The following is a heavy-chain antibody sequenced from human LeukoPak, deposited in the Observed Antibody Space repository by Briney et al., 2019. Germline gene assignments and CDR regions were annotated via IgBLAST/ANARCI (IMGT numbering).Heavy chain of an antibody. CDR3: ARSATNRDISASGSDYYYYGMDV. V-gene: IGHV1-18*01. D-gene: IGHD3-10*01. CDR1: GYTFTSYG. CDR2: ISAYNDNT. Sequence: ASVTLSCKASGYTFTSYGITWVRQPPGQGLEWMGWISAYNDNTNYAQKLQGRVTMTTDTSTSTDYMELRSLRSDDTAVYYCARSATNRDISASGSDYYYYGMDVWGQGTTVTVSS. J-gene: IGHJ6*02.